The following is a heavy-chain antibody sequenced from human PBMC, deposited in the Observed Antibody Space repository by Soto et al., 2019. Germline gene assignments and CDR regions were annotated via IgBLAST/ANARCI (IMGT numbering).Heavy chain of an antibody. D-gene: IGHD2-15*01. CDR3: ASGAATGHLHGMDV. CDR2: ISYDGSNK. Sequence: QVQLVESGGGVVQPGRSLRLSCAASGFTFSSYGMHWVRQAPGKGLEWVAVISYDGSNKYYADSVKGRFTISRDNSKNPLYLQMNSLRAEDTAVYYCASGAATGHLHGMDVWGQGTTVTVSS. J-gene: IGHJ6*02. V-gene: IGHV3-30*03. CDR1: GFTFSSYG.